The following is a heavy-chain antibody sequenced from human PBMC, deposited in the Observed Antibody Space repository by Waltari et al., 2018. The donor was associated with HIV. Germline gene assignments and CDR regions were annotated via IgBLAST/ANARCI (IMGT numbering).Heavy chain of an antibody. J-gene: IGHJ4*02. Sequence: QVQLQESGPGLVKPSETLSLTCTVSGDPITGYYWSWVRQPPGKGLEWIGHIYYSGSTTYNPALKSRVTISVGTSKNQLSLKLSSVTAADTAVFYCARHYNFWSGYYGALEYWGQGALVTVSS. CDR2: IYYSGST. CDR3: ARHYNFWSGYYGALEY. D-gene: IGHD3-3*01. CDR1: GDPITGYY. V-gene: IGHV4-59*01.